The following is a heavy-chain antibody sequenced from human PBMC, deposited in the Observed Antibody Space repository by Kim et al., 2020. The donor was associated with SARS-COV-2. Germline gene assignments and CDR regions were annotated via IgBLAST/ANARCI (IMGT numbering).Heavy chain of an antibody. CDR3: ARDRGYYYGMDV. V-gene: IGHV3-33*01. Sequence: YADSVKGRFTISRDNSKNTLYLQMNSLRAEDTAVYYCARDRGYYYGMDVWGQGTTVTVSS. J-gene: IGHJ6*02.